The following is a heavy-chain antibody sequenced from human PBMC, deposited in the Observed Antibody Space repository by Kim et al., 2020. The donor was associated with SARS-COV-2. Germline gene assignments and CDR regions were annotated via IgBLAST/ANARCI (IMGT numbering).Heavy chain of an antibody. V-gene: IGHV1-3*01. Sequence: ASVKVSCKASGYTFTTYAIHWVRQAPGQRLEWMGWINVGNGNTEYSQKFQGRVTITRDTSASTGYMELSSLRSEDTAVYYCARGSSQYSGYVHWGQGTLVTVFS. CDR3: ARGSSQYSGYVH. CDR2: INVGNGNT. J-gene: IGHJ4*02. CDR1: GYTFTTYA. D-gene: IGHD5-12*01.